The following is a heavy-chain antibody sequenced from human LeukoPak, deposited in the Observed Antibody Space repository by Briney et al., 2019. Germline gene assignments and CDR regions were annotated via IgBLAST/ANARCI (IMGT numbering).Heavy chain of an antibody. CDR2: INWNGGST. Sequence: GGSLRLSCAASGFTFDDYGMSWVRQAPGKGLEWVSGINWNGGSTGYADSVKGRFTISRDNAKNSLYLQMNSLRAEDTALYYCARDREEYCSGGSCPFDPWGQGTLVTVSS. CDR3: ARDREEYCSGGSCPFDP. J-gene: IGHJ5*02. D-gene: IGHD2-15*01. V-gene: IGHV3-20*04. CDR1: GFTFDDYG.